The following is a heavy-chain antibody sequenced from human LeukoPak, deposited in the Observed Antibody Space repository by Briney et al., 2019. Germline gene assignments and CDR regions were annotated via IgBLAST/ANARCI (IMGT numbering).Heavy chain of an antibody. CDR1: GFTFSSYS. V-gene: IGHV3-48*01. Sequence: GGSLRLSCAASGFTFSSYSMNWVRQAPGKGLEWVSYISSSSSTIYYADSVKGRFTISRDNAKNSLYLQMNSLRAEDTAVYYCARDMLSPDSYGMDVWGQGTTVTVSS. D-gene: IGHD3-10*02. CDR3: ARDMLSPDSYGMDV. CDR2: ISSSSSTI. J-gene: IGHJ6*02.